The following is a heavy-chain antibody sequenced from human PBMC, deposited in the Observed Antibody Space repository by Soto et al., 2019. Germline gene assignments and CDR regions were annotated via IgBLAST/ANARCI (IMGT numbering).Heavy chain of an antibody. CDR2: IYNDGKT. D-gene: IGHD3-10*01. CDR3: GRPRPSGQNYGMDV. V-gene: IGHV3-53*01. CDR1: GVTVSTKY. Sequence: SPRLCCAASGVTVSTKYLSWFCKTPGKGLEWVSVIYNDGKTYYADSVKGRFTISRDASKNTLHLQMDSLRDEDTAVYYCGRPRPSGQNYGMDVWGQGTTVTVSS. J-gene: IGHJ6*02.